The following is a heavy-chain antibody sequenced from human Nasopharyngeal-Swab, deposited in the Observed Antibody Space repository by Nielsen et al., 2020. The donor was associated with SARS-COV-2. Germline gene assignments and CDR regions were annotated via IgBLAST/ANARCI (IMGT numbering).Heavy chain of an antibody. CDR1: GFTVSINF. D-gene: IGHD5-18*01. V-gene: IGHV3-53*01. CDR3: ARAEGGGYSYGFDNWFDP. J-gene: IGHJ5*02. CDR2: IYNDGNT. Sequence: GGSLRLSCAASGFTVSINFMSWVRQAPGKGLEWVSVIYNDGNTYYADSVKGRFTISRDNAKNSVYLQMNSLRGEDTAIYYCARAEGGGYSYGFDNWFDPWGQGTLVTVSS.